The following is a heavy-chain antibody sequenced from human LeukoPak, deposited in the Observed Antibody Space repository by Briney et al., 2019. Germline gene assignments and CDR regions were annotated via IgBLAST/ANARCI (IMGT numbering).Heavy chain of an antibody. J-gene: IGHJ4*02. V-gene: IGHV1-69*13. CDR1: GGTFSSYA. CDR3: ARGAGGYCSGGSCYGPIDY. Sequence: GASVKVSCKASGGTFSSYAISWVRQAPGQGLEWMGGIIPIFGTANYAQKFQGRVTITADESTSTAYMELSSLRSEDTAVYYCARGAGGYCSGGSCYGPIDYWGQGTLVTVSS. D-gene: IGHD2-15*01. CDR2: IIPIFGTA.